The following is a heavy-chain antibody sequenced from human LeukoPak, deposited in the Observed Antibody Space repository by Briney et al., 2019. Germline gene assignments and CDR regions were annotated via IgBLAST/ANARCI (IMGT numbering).Heavy chain of an antibody. CDR2: IKQDGSDK. Sequence: GGSLRLSCAASGFTFSSYWMSWVRQAPGKGLEWVANIKQDGSDKYYVDSVKGRFTISRDNARNSLYLQMNSLRAEDTAVYYCARSLGYCSAGSCFPFDYWGQGTLVTVSS. CDR3: ARSLGYCSAGSCFPFDY. V-gene: IGHV3-7*05. J-gene: IGHJ4*02. CDR1: GFTFSSYW. D-gene: IGHD2-15*01.